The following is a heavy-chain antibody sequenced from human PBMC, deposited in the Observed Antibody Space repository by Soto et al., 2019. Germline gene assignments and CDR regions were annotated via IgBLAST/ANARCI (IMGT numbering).Heavy chain of an antibody. CDR1: GGSISSGGYY. D-gene: IGHD3-16*02. CDR2: IYYSGST. J-gene: IGHJ4*02. Sequence: SETLSLTCTVSGGSISSGGYYWSWIRQHPGKGLEWIGYIYYSGSTYYNPSLKSRVTISVDTSKNQFSLKLSSVTAADTAVYYCARSFIKSPHFDYWGQGTLVTVS. CDR3: ARSFIKSPHFDY. V-gene: IGHV4-31*03.